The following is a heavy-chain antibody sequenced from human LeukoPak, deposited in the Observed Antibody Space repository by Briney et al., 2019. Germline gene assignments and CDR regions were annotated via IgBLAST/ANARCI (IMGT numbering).Heavy chain of an antibody. J-gene: IGHJ4*02. V-gene: IGHV1-69*05. D-gene: IGHD1-26*01. CDR3: ARDREGYFDY. CDR2: IIPIFGTA. Sequence: SVKVSCKASGGTFSSYAISWVRQAPGQGLEWMRRIIPIFGTANYAQKFQGRVTITTDESTSTAYMELSSLRSEDTAVYYCARDREGYFDYWGQGTLVTVSS. CDR1: GGTFSSYA.